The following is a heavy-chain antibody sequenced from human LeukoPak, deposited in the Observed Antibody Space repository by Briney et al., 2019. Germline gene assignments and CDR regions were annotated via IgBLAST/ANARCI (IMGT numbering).Heavy chain of an antibody. Sequence: SETLSLTCTVSGYSISGGYYWGWIRQPPGKGLEWIGTIYHSGNTYYNPSLKSRVTISVDKSKNQFSLKLSSVTAADTAVYYCARGRPSYYDSSRFDYWGQGTLVTVSS. V-gene: IGHV4-38-2*02. CDR1: GYSISGGYY. CDR3: ARGRPSYYDSSRFDY. J-gene: IGHJ4*02. CDR2: IYHSGNT. D-gene: IGHD3-22*01.